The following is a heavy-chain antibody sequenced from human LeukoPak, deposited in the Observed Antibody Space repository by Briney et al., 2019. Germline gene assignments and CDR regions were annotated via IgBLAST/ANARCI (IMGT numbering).Heavy chain of an antibody. Sequence: GGSLRLSCAASGFTFSSYAMSWVRQAPGKGLEWVSAISGSGGSTYYADSVKGRFTISRDNSKNTLYLQMNSLRAEDTAVYYCASPEHYDFWSGYYNNDAFDIWGQGTMVTVSS. CDR1: GFTFSSYA. D-gene: IGHD3-3*01. J-gene: IGHJ3*02. CDR3: ASPEHYDFWSGYYNNDAFDI. V-gene: IGHV3-23*01. CDR2: ISGSGGST.